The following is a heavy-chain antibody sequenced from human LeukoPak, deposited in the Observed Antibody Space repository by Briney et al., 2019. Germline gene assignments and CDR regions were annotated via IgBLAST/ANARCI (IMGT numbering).Heavy chain of an antibody. CDR2: INHSGST. CDR3: ARSRGRTITMIVVALDY. D-gene: IGHD3-22*01. V-gene: IGHV4-34*01. CDR1: GGSFSGYY. J-gene: IGHJ4*02. Sequence: SETLSLTCAVYGGSFSGYYWSWIRQPPGKGLEWIGEINHSGSTNYNPSLKSRVTISVDTSKNQFSLKLSSVTAADTAVYYCARSRGRTITMIVVALDYWGQGTLVTVSS.